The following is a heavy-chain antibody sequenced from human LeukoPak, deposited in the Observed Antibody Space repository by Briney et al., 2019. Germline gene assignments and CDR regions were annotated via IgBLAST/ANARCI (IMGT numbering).Heavy chain of an antibody. Sequence: GSLRLSCAASGFTFSSFGMHWVRQAPGKGLEWVAFIRYDVNNKKYADSVKGRFTISRDNSKNTLYLQMNSLRPDDTAVYYCARDSSIKGVVAAAIRYWGQGTLVTVSS. J-gene: IGHJ4*02. V-gene: IGHV3-30*02. CDR1: GFTFSSFG. CDR2: IRYDVNNK. D-gene: IGHD2-2*01. CDR3: ARDSSIKGVVAAAIRY.